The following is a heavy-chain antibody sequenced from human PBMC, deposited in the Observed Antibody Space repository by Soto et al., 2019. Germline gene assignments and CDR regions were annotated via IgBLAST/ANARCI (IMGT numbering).Heavy chain of an antibody. CDR2: ISSRSTTM. V-gene: IGHV3-48*02. J-gene: IGHJ6*02. CDR1: GFTFRSYS. CDR3: AKDGGSFYYYGMDV. Sequence: GGSLRLSCAASGFTFRSYSMYWVRQAPGKGLEWISEISSRSTTMYYADSVKGRFTISRDNAKNSLYLQMNSLRDEDTAVYYCAKDGGSFYYYGMDVWGQGTTVTASS. D-gene: IGHD3-10*01.